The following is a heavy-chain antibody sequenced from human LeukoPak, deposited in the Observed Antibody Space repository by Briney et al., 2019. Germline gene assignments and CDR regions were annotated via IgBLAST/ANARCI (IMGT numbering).Heavy chain of an antibody. CDR1: GFPFDTYP. J-gene: IGHJ4*02. Sequence: PGGSLRLSCAASGFPFDTYPMNWVRQAPGKGLEWVSAISGSGGSTYYADSVKGRFTISRDNSKNTLYLQLNSLKAEDTAVYYCAKVLSLIFWSFDYWGQGILVTVSS. V-gene: IGHV3-23*01. CDR2: ISGSGGST. D-gene: IGHD3-9*01. CDR3: AKVLSLIFWSFDY.